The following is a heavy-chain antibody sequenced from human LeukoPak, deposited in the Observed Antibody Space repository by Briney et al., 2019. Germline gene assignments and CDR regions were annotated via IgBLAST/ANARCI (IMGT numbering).Heavy chain of an antibody. V-gene: IGHV4-59*01. CDR2: IYYSGST. CDR3: ARERSFGVVIISDDASDI. CDR1: GGSISSYY. D-gene: IGHD3-3*01. Sequence: PSETLSLTCTVSGGSISSYYWSWIRQPPGKGLEWIGYIYYSGSTNYNPSLKSRVTISVDTSKNQFSLKLSSVTAADTAVYYCARERSFGVVIISDDASDIWGQGTMVTVSS. J-gene: IGHJ3*02.